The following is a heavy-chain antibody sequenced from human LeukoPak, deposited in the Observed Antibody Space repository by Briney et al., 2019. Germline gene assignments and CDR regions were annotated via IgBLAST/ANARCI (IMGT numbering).Heavy chain of an antibody. J-gene: IGHJ4*02. CDR3: ARGPPITMIVVVTPFDY. CDR2: MNPNSGNT. CDR1: GYTFTSYD. Sequence: ASVKVSCKASGYTFTSYDINWVRQATGQGLEWMGWMNPNSGNTGYAQKLQGRVTMTRNTSISTAYMELSSLRSEDTAVYYCARGPPITMIVVVTPFDYWGQGTLVTVSS. D-gene: IGHD3-22*01. V-gene: IGHV1-8*01.